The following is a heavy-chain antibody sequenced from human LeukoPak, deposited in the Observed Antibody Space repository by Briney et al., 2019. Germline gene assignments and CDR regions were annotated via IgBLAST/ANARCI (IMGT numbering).Heavy chain of an antibody. D-gene: IGHD2-2*01. CDR2: IYYSGST. CDR3: ARGIVVVPAATQSDWFDP. CDR1: GGSISSYY. J-gene: IGHJ5*02. Sequence: SETLSLTCTVSGGSISSYYWSWIRQPPGKGLEWIGYIYYSGSTNYNPSLKSRVTISVDTSKNQFSLKLSSVTAADTAVYYCARGIVVVPAATQSDWFDPWGQGTLVTVSS. V-gene: IGHV4-59*01.